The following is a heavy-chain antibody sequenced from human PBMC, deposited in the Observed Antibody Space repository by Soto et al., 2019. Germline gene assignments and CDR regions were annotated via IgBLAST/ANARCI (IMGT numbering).Heavy chain of an antibody. V-gene: IGHV4-59*01. CDR3: ARDSSIYSYGYRGGLRLDYYYYMDV. CDR2: IYYSGST. J-gene: IGHJ6*03. D-gene: IGHD5-18*01. Sequence: PSETLSLTCTVSGGSISSYYWSWIRQPPGKGLEWIGYIYYSGSTNYIPSLKSRVTISVDTSKNQFSLKLSSVTAADTAVYYCARDSSIYSYGYRGGLRLDYYYYMDVWGKGTTVTAP. CDR1: GGSISSYY.